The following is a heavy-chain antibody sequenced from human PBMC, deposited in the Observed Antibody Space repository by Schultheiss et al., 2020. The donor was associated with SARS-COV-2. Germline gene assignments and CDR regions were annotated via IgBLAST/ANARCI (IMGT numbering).Heavy chain of an antibody. CDR2: IYTSGST. Sequence: SQTLSLTCTVSGGSISSSSYYWSWIRQPAGKGLEWIGRIYTSGSTNYNPSLKSRVTMSVDTSKNQFSLKLSSVTAADTAVYYCARAIGVVVPAATRGYYYYYMDVWGKGTTVTVSS. CDR3: ARAIGVVVPAATRGYYYYYMDV. J-gene: IGHJ6*03. CDR1: GGSISSSSYY. D-gene: IGHD2-2*01. V-gene: IGHV4-61*02.